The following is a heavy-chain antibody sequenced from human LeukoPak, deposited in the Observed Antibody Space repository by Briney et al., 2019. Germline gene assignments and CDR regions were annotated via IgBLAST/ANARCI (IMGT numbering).Heavy chain of an antibody. CDR1: GGSVSSGSYY. V-gene: IGHV4-61*01. CDR2: IYYSGST. Sequence: IPSETLSLTCTVSGGSVSSGSYYWSWIRQPPGKGLEWIGYIYYSGSTNYNPSLKSRVTISVDTSKNQFSLKLSSVTAADTAVYYCARDYYWQLVGFGYYYGMDVWGQGTTVTVSS. CDR3: ARDYYWQLVGFGYYYGMDV. D-gene: IGHD6-6*01. J-gene: IGHJ6*02.